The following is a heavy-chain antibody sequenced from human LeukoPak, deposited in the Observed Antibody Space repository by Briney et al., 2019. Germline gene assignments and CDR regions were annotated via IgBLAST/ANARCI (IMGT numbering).Heavy chain of an antibody. D-gene: IGHD4-17*01. CDR2: INWNGGST. Sequence: GGSLRLSCAASGFTFSSYSMNWVRQAPGKGLEWVSGINWNGGSTGYADSVKGRFTISRDNAKNSPYLQMNSLRAEDTALYYCARLQTTVTTFYYYYMDVWGKGTTVTVSS. J-gene: IGHJ6*03. CDR3: ARLQTTVTTFYYYYMDV. V-gene: IGHV3-20*04. CDR1: GFTFSSYS.